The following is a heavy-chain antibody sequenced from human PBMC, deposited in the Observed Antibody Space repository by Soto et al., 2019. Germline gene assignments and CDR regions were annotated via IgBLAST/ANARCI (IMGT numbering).Heavy chain of an antibody. J-gene: IGHJ6*03. V-gene: IGHV3-73*01. CDR2: IRSKANSYAT. CDR1: GFTFSGSA. CDR3: TRNVGDSETYYYYYMDV. Sequence: GGSLRLSCAASGFTFSGSAMHWVRQASGKGLEWVGRIRSKANSYATAYAASVKGRFTISRDDSKNTAYLQMNSLKTEDTAVYYCTRNVGDSETYYYYYMDVWGKGTTVTVS. D-gene: IGHD2-21*02.